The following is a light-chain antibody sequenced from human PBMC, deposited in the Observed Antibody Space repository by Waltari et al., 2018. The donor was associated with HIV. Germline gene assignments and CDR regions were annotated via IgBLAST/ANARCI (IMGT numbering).Light chain of an antibody. CDR2: EDS. CDR3: YSTDRSGNHRV. Sequence: SYELTQPPSVSVSPGQTARITCSGDALPKKYAYWYQQKSGQAPVLVIYEDSKRPSGSPGGFSGSSAGTMSTVTISGAQVEDEADYYCYSTDRSGNHRVFGGGTKLTVL. CDR1: ALPKKY. J-gene: IGLJ2*01. V-gene: IGLV3-10*01.